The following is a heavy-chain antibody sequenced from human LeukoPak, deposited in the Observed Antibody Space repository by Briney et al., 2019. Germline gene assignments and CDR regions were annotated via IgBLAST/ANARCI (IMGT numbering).Heavy chain of an antibody. V-gene: IGHV3-30*18. D-gene: IGHD3-9*01. Sequence: PGGSLRLSCAASGFTFSRYGMHWVRPAPGRGLEWVALISDDGNNKYYADSVKGRFTISRDNSKNTLYLQMNSLRAEDTAVYFSAKDQRGDILTGSPFDYWGQGTLVTVSS. CDR1: GFTFSRYG. CDR2: ISDDGNNK. CDR3: AKDQRGDILTGSPFDY. J-gene: IGHJ4*02.